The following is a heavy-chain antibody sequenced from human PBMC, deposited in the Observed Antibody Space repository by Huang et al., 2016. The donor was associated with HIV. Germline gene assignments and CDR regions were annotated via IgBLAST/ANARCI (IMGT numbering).Heavy chain of an antibody. CDR2: IVVGSGNT. D-gene: IGHD1-26*01. J-gene: IGHJ6*02. Sequence: QMQLVQSGPEVKKPGTSVKVSCKASGFTFTSSAVKWVRQARGPRLEWIGGIVVGSGNTNYEQKFQERVTITRDMSTSTAYMELSSLRSEDTAVYYCAADLGGSYYNYYYGMDVWGQGTTVTVSS. CDR3: AADLGGSYYNYYYGMDV. CDR1: GFTFTSSA. V-gene: IGHV1-58*01.